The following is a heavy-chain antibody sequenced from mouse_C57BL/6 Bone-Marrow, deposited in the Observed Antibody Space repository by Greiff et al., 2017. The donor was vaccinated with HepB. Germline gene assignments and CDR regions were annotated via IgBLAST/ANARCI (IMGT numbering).Heavy chain of an antibody. V-gene: IGHV10-3*01. D-gene: IGHD1-1*01. CDR2: IRSKSSNYAT. CDR1: GFTFNTSA. J-gene: IGHJ1*03. Sequence: EVQLVESGGGLVQPQGSLKLSCAASGFTFNTSAMHWVRQAPGKGLEWVARIRSKSSNYATYYADSVKDRFTISRDESQSMLYLQMNNLKTEDTAMYFCVYSSYYYVSSWYFDVWGTGTTVTVSS. CDR3: VYSSYYYVSSWYFDV.